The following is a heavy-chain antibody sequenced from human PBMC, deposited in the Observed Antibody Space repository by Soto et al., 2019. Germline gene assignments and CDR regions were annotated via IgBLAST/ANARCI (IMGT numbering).Heavy chain of an antibody. V-gene: IGHV3-74*01. J-gene: IGHJ5*02. D-gene: IGHD2-15*01. Sequence: GGSLRLSCAASGFTFSSYWMHWVRQAPGKGLVWVSRINSDGSSTSYADSVKGRFTISRDNAKNTLYLQMNSLRAEDTAVYYCARERPDCSGGSCYELFYGFDPWGQGTLVTVSS. CDR1: GFTFSSYW. CDR3: ARERPDCSGGSCYELFYGFDP. CDR2: INSDGSST.